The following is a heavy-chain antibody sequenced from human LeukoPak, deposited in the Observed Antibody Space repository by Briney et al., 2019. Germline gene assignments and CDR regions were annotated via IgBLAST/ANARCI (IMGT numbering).Heavy chain of an antibody. Sequence: SQILSLTCTVSGGSISSGSYYWSWIRQPAGKGLEWIGRIYTSGSTNYNPSLKSRVTISVDTSKNQFSLKLSSVTAADTAVYYCARGIAAAGLYYYYYMDVWGKGTTVTVSS. D-gene: IGHD6-13*01. CDR3: ARGIAAAGLYYYYYMDV. CDR2: IYTSGST. J-gene: IGHJ6*03. V-gene: IGHV4-61*02. CDR1: GGSISSGSYY.